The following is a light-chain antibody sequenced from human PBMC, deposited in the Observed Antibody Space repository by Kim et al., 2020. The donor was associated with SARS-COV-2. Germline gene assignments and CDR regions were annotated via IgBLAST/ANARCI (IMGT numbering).Light chain of an antibody. Sequence: DIQMTQSPSSLSASVGDRVTITCRASPGISSWLAWYQLKPEKAPKSLIYAASSLQTGVPSRFSGSGSGTDFTLTIRSLQPAELATYYCKQYNSYPRTFGQGTKVDIK. CDR3: KQYNSYPRT. CDR2: AAS. J-gene: IGKJ1*01. V-gene: IGKV1D-16*01. CDR1: PGISSW.